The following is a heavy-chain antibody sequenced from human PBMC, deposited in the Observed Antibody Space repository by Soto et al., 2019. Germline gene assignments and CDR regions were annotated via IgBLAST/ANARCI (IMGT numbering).Heavy chain of an antibody. CDR3: ARPYDSSGYYGFDY. CDR2: IYYSGST. D-gene: IGHD3-22*01. J-gene: IGHJ4*01. CDR1: GGSVTSDEDY. Sequence: KPSETLSLTCTVSGGSVTSDEDYWTWIRQSPGKGLEWIGYIYYSGSTNYNPSLKSRVTISVDTSKNQFSLKLSSVTAADTAVYYCARPYDSSGYYGFDYWGHGTLVTVSS. V-gene: IGHV4-61*08.